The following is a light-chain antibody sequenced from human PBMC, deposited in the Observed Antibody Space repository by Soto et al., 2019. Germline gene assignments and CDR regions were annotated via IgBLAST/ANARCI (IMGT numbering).Light chain of an antibody. Sequence: EIVLTQSPDTLSLSPGERATLSCRASQSVSSYLAWYQQKPGQAPRLLIYDASNRATGIPARFSGSGSGPDFALTISSLEPEDVAVYYCQQRSNWPRTFGQGTKLEIK. CDR1: QSVSSY. CDR3: QQRSNWPRT. J-gene: IGKJ2*02. CDR2: DAS. V-gene: IGKV3-11*01.